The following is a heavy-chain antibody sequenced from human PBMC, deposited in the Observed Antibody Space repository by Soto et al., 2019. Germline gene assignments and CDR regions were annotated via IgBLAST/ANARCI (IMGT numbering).Heavy chain of an antibody. D-gene: IGHD3-3*01. CDR3: ARDLRTSFWSGYFEGGWYFDL. Sequence: SETLSLTCTVSGGSISSYYWSWIRQPPGKGLEWIGYIYYSGSTNYNPSLKSRVTISVDTSKNQFSLKLSSVTAADTAVYYCARDLRTSFWSGYFEGGWYFDLWGRGTLVTVSS. CDR2: IYYSGST. CDR1: GGSISSYY. V-gene: IGHV4-59*01. J-gene: IGHJ2*01.